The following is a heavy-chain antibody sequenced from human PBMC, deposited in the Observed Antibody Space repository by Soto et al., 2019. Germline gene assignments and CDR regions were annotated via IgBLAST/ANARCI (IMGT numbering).Heavy chain of an antibody. Sequence: QVQLVQSGAEVKKSGASVKVSCKASGYTFTSHDINWVRQATGQGLEWMGWMNPNSGNTGYAQKFQGRVTMTRNTSISTSYMELSSLRSEDTAVYYCARWDYGVYARFDYWGQGTLVTVSS. CDR2: MNPNSGNT. D-gene: IGHD4-17*01. CDR1: GYTFTSHD. V-gene: IGHV1-8*01. CDR3: ARWDYGVYARFDY. J-gene: IGHJ4*02.